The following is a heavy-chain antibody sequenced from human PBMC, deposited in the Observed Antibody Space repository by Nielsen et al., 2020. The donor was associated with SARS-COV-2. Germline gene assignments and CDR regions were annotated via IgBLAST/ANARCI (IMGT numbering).Heavy chain of an antibody. J-gene: IGHJ6*02. D-gene: IGHD2-2*01. Sequence: ASMKVSCKASGYTFTSYAMNWVRQAPGQGLEWMGWINTNTGNPTYAQGFTGRFVFSLDTSVSTAYLQISSLKAEDTAVYYCASGVVVVPALDYYYYGMDVWGQGTTVTVSS. CDR1: GYTFTSYA. V-gene: IGHV7-4-1*02. CDR3: ASGVVVVPALDYYYYGMDV. CDR2: INTNTGNP.